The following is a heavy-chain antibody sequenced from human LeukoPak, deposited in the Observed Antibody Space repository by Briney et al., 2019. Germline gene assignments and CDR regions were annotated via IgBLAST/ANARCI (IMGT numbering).Heavy chain of an antibody. D-gene: IGHD6-19*01. Sequence: GGSLRLSRAASGFTFSSFAMTWVCQAPGKGLEWVSAISGSGLSTYYADSVKGRFTISRDNSKNTLYLQMNSLRAEDTAIYYCAKSVPAYWYFDLWGRGTLLTVSS. CDR1: GFTFSSFA. J-gene: IGHJ2*01. V-gene: IGHV3-23*01. CDR3: AKSVPAYWYFDL. CDR2: ISGSGLST.